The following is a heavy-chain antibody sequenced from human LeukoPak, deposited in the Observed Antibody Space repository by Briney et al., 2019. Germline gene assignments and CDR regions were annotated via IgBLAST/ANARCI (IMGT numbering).Heavy chain of an antibody. J-gene: IGHJ4*02. CDR1: GFTFSSTW. CDR3: AGEITMVRGVTHDY. CDR2: ITSDGSST. D-gene: IGHD3-10*01. Sequence: AGGSLRLSCAASGFTFSSTWLHWVRQPPGQWLVWVARITSDGSSTAYAESVKGRFTISRDNAKNSLYLQMNSLRAEDTAVYYCAGEITMVRGVTHDYWGQGTLVTVSS. V-gene: IGHV3-74*03.